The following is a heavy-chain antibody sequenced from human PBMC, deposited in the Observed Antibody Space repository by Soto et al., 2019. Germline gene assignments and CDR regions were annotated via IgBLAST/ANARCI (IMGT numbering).Heavy chain of an antibody. CDR3: ARLPSRHLVDY. J-gene: IGHJ4*02. D-gene: IGHD3-3*02. Sequence: PSETLSLTCTVSGSSINSSGYYWGWIRQPPGKGLEWIGSMFYGVSTYYNPSLKSRVTVSVDTSKNQFSLNLRSVTAADTAVYYCARLPSRHLVDYWGQGTMVNVS. CDR1: GSSINSSGYY. CDR2: MFYGVST. V-gene: IGHV4-39*01.